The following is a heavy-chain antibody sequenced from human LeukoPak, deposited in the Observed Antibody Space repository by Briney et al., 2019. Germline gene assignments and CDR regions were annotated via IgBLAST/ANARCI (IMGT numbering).Heavy chain of an antibody. V-gene: IGHV4-4*07. D-gene: IGHD3-16*01. CDR3: ARVGYDYVWGSPNWFDP. CDR2: IYTSGST. J-gene: IGHJ5*02. CDR1: GGSISSYY. Sequence: SETLSLTCTVSGGSISSYYWSWIRQPAGKGLEWIGRIYTSGSTNYNPSLKSRVTMSVDTSKNQFSLKLSSVTAADTAVYYCARVGYDYVWGSPNWFDPWGQGTLVTVSS.